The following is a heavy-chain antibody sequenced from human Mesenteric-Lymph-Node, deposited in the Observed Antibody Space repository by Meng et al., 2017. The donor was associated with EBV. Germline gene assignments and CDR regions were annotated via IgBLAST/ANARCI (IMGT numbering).Heavy chain of an antibody. CDR1: GGSISDSY. D-gene: IGHD3-16*01. CDR3: ARVGAALSQ. J-gene: IGHJ4*02. V-gene: IGHV4-59*01. CDR2: IYYSGST. Sequence: PLQGAGPGLVKSSETLSLTCTVSGGSISDSYWRWIRQPPGKGLEWIGNIYYSGSTHYNPSLKSRVTISVDTSKNQFSLKLTSLTAADTAVYYCARVGAALSQWGQGTLVTVSS.